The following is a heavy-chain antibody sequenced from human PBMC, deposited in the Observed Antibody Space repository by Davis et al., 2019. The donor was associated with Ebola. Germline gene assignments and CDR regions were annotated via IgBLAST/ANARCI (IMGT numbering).Heavy chain of an antibody. CDR1: VITFSSYA. V-gene: IGHV3-23*01. CDR2: ISGSGGTT. Sequence: PGGSLRLSCADSVITFSSYAMTWVRQAPGKGLEWVSAISGSGGTTYYADSVKGRFTISRDNSKKTLYLQMNSLRAEDTAVYYCARSGLSFGVVKYHYGMDAWGIGTTVTVSS. CDR3: ARSGLSFGVVKYHYGMDA. D-gene: IGHD3-3*01. J-gene: IGHJ6*04.